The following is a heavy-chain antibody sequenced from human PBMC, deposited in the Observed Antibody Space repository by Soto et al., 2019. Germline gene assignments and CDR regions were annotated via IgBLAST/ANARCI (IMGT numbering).Heavy chain of an antibody. CDR3: AKCPAWGGGCERLDY. Sequence: EVQLLESGGGLVQRGGSLRLSCAASGFTFSNYAMSWVRQAPGKGLERVSLIRDSGGSTYYEGSVKGRFTISRDKSKNTLYLQMTSLRAEDTAVYYCAKCPAWGGGCERLDYWGQGALVTVYS. J-gene: IGHJ4*02. V-gene: IGHV3-23*01. CDR2: IRDSGGST. D-gene: IGHD2-15*01. CDR1: GFTFSNYA.